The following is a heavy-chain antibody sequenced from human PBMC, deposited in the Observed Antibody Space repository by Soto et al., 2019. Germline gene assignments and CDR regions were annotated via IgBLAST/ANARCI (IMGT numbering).Heavy chain of an antibody. CDR3: AKDTYYDFWSGYYSGWSYFDY. CDR2: ISYDGSNK. CDR1: GFTFSSYG. D-gene: IGHD3-3*01. J-gene: IGHJ4*02. V-gene: IGHV3-30*18. Sequence: GGSLRLSCAASGFTFSSYGMHWVRQAPGKGLEWVAVISYDGSNKNYADSVKGRSTISRDNSKNTLFLQMNSLRAEDTAVYYCAKDTYYDFWSGYYSGWSYFDYWGQGTLVTVSS.